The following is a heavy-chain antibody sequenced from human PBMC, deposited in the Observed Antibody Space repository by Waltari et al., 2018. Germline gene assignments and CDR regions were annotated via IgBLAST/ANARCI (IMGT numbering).Heavy chain of an antibody. CDR2: ISYDGSNK. CDR1: GFTFSSYA. V-gene: IGHV3-30-3*01. Sequence: QVQLVESGGGVVQPGRSLRLSCAASGFTFSSYAMHWVRQAPGKGLEWVAGISYDGSNKYYADSVKGRFTISRDNSKNTLYLQMNSLRAEDTAVYYCARDSAAVTLDYWGQGTLVTVSS. J-gene: IGHJ4*02. D-gene: IGHD4-17*01. CDR3: ARDSAAVTLDY.